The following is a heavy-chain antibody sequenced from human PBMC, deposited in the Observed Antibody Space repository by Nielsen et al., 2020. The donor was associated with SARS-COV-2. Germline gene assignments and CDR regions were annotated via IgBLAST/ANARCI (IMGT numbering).Heavy chain of an antibody. V-gene: IGHV3-11*03. Sequence: VRQMPGKGLEWVSYISSSSSYTNYADSVKGRFTISRDNAKNSLYLQMNSLRAEDTAVYYCARVDYDFWSGYNFDYWGQGTLVTVSS. J-gene: IGHJ4*02. D-gene: IGHD3-3*01. CDR3: ARVDYDFWSGYNFDY. CDR2: ISSSSSYT.